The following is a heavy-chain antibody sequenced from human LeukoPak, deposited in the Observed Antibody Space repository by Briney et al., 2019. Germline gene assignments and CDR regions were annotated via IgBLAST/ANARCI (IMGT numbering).Heavy chain of an antibody. Sequence: ASVKVSCKASGYTFTGYYIHWVRQAPGQGLEWVGRINANSGTTNYTQRFQGRVTMTRDTSINTAYMELNNLRSDDTAVYYCARPAAILRGAFDIWGQGTMVTVS. CDR3: ARPAAILRGAFDI. CDR2: INANSGTT. CDR1: GYTFTGYY. D-gene: IGHD2-2*01. J-gene: IGHJ3*02. V-gene: IGHV1-2*06.